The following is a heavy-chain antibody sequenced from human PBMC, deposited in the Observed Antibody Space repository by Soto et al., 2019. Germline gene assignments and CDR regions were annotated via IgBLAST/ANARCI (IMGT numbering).Heavy chain of an antibody. D-gene: IGHD6-19*01. Sequence: EVQLLESGGGLVQPGGSLRLSCAASGFTFSSYAMSWVRQAPGKGLEWVSAISGSGGSTYYADSVKGRFTISRDNSKNTQYLQMNSLRAEDTAVYYCAKDSSGWVRSIYVWGQGTTVTVSS. V-gene: IGHV3-23*01. CDR1: GFTFSSYA. CDR3: AKDSSGWVRSIYV. J-gene: IGHJ6*02. CDR2: ISGSGGST.